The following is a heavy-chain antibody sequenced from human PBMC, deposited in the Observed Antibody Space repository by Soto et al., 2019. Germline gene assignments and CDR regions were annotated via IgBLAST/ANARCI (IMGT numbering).Heavy chain of an antibody. CDR3: AKVKRGGVVVVAGNLVIA. D-gene: IGHD2-15*01. V-gene: IGHV3-23*01. CDR2: ISVSSGIT. J-gene: IGHJ5*02. CDR1: GFTFSSYA. Sequence: VQLLESGGGVVQPGGSLRLSCAASGFTFSSYAMSWVRQAPGRGLEWVSAISVSSGITYYADSVKGRFTFSRDNSKKTLYQQMICLRAEDTAIYYCAKVKRGGVVVVAGNLVIAWGKGTLVTVPS.